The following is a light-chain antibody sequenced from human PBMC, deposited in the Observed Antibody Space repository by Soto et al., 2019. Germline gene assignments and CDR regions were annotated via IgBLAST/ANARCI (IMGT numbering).Light chain of an antibody. J-gene: IGKJ5*01. V-gene: IGKV3-11*01. Sequence: EIVLTQSPATLSLSPGERATLSCRSSQSVSRYLGWYQQKPGQAPRLLIYDAANRATGIPARFSGSVSGADFTLTISSLEPEDFAVYYCQQRSTFGQGTRLEIK. CDR2: DAA. CDR3: QQRST. CDR1: QSVSRY.